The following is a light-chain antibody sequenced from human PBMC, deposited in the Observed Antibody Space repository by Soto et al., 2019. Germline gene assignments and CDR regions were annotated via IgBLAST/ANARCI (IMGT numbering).Light chain of an antibody. J-gene: IGLJ1*01. V-gene: IGLV2-23*01. CDR2: EGS. Sequence: QSVLTQPASVSGSPGQSITISCTGTSSDVGSYNLVSWYQQHPGKVPKLMIYEGSKRPSGVSNRSSVSRSGNTASLTISGLQAEDEHDYYCCSYVDSSTVYVFGTGTKVTV. CDR1: SSDVGSYNL. CDR3: CSYVDSSTVYV.